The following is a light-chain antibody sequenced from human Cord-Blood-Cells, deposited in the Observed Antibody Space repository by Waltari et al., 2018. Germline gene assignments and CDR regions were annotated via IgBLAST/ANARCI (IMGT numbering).Light chain of an antibody. Sequence: DIQLTQSPPSLSASVGDRVPIPCRESQSISSYLNWYQQKPGKAPKLLIYATSSLQSAVPSRLSGIESGTDFTLSISSLQPEDCTTHYDEQSYNTPNTFGQETRLEIK. CDR2: ATS. CDR3: EQSYNTPNT. V-gene: IGKV1-39*01. J-gene: IGKJ5*01. CDR1: QSISSY.